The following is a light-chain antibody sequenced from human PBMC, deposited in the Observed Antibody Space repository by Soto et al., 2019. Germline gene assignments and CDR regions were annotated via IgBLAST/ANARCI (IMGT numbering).Light chain of an antibody. V-gene: IGKV3-15*01. Sequence: EIVMTQSPATLSVSQGERATLSCRASQSVNSNLAWYQQKPGQAPRLLIYRASTRATGIPARFSGSGSGTDFTLTISGLQSEDFAVYYCQQYDNWPITFGQGTRLEI. CDR2: RAS. J-gene: IGKJ5*01. CDR1: QSVNSN. CDR3: QQYDNWPIT.